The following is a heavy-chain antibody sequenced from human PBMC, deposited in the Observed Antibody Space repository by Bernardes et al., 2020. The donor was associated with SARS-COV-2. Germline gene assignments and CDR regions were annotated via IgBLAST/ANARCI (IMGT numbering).Heavy chain of an antibody. CDR3: ARGSLHYYDSSGYSSIRLDP. Sequence: ASVKVSCKASGYTFTSYDINWVRQATGQGLEWMGWMNPNSGNTGYAQKFQGRVTMTRNTSISTAYMELSSLRSEDTAVYYCARGSLHYYDSSGYSSIRLDPWGQGTLVTVSS. V-gene: IGHV1-8*01. D-gene: IGHD3-22*01. CDR1: GYTFTSYD. J-gene: IGHJ5*02. CDR2: MNPNSGNT.